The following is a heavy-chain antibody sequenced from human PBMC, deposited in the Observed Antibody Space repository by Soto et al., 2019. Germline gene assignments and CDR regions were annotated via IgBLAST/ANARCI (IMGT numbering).Heavy chain of an antibody. D-gene: IGHD1-26*01. J-gene: IGHJ4*02. Sequence: QVQLQESGPGLVKPSETLSLTCTVSGGSISSYYWSWIRQPPGQGLEWIGYIYYGGSTNYNPSLKSRVTISVDTSKNQFALKMSSVTAADTAVDYCARIGSGGIFTFDYWGQGTLVTVSS. CDR1: GGSISSYY. CDR3: ARIGSGGIFTFDY. CDR2: IYYGGST. V-gene: IGHV4-59*01.